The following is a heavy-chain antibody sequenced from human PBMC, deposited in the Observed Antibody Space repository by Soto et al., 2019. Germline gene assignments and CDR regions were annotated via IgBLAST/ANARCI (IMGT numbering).Heavy chain of an antibody. CDR1: GGSISSYY. CDR2: IYYSGST. Sequence: SETLYLMCTVSGGSISSYYWIWILQPPGKGLEWIWYIYYSGSTNYNPSLKSRVTISVDTSKDQFSLKLSSVTAADTAVYYCARYPSLYYDFWSGYYTGFYYGMDVWGQGTTVTVS. J-gene: IGHJ6*02. D-gene: IGHD3-3*01. V-gene: IGHV4-59*01. CDR3: ARYPSLYYDFWSGYYTGFYYGMDV.